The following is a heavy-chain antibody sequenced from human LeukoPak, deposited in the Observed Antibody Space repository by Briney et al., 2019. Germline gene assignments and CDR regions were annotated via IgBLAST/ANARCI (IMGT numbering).Heavy chain of an antibody. CDR3: ARGNDYGDHVGIYFDY. J-gene: IGHJ4*02. CDR1: GFTFSSYW. V-gene: IGHV3-7*03. CDR2: IKQDESEK. D-gene: IGHD4-17*01. Sequence: GGSLRPSCAASGFTFSSYWMSWVRQAPGKGLEWVANIKQDESEKYYVDSVKGRFSITRDNAKNSMYLQINSLRAEDTAVYHCARGNDYGDHVGIYFDYWGQGTLVTVSS.